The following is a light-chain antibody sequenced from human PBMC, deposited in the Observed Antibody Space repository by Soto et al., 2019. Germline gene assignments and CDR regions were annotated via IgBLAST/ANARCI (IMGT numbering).Light chain of an antibody. Sequence: EIVLTQSPGTLSLSPGEKATLSCRASQSVNNLAWYQQKPGQAPRLLVHDASSGATDIPDRFSGSGSGTDFTLTISGLEPEDFAVYDCQHYDNSPPMYTFGQGTKLEI. V-gene: IGKV3-20*01. CDR3: QHYDNSPPMYT. J-gene: IGKJ2*01. CDR1: QSVNN. CDR2: DAS.